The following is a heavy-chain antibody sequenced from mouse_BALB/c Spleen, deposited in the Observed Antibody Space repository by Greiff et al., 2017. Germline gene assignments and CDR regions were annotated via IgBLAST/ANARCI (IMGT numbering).Heavy chain of an antibody. CDR2: ISYSGST. J-gene: IGHJ4*01. Sequence: ESGPGLVKPSQSLSLTCTVTGYSITSDYAWNWIRQFPGNKLEWMGYISYSGSTSYNPSLKSRISITRDTSKNQFFLQVNSVTTEDTATYYCARGHYAMDYWGQGTSVTVSS. CDR1: GYSITSDYA. CDR3: ARGHYAMDY. V-gene: IGHV3-2*02.